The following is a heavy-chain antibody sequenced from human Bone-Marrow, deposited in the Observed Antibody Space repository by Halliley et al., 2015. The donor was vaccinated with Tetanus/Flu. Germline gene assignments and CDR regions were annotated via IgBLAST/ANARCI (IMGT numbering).Heavy chain of an antibody. V-gene: IGHV1-18*04. J-gene: IGHJ4*02. D-gene: IGHD3-22*01. CDR2: ISAYNGNT. CDR1: GYTFTSYG. Sequence: QLVQSGAEVKKPGASVKVSCRASGYTFTSYGFSWVRQAPGQGLEWMGWISAYNGNTKYAQKLQGRVTMTTDTSTSTAYMELRSLRSDDTAVYYCARGESDLYSSGYIYWGQVTLFTVSS. CDR3: ARGESDLYSSGYIY.